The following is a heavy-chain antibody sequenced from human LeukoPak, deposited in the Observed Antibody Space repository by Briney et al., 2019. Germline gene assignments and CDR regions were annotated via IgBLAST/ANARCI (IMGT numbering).Heavy chain of an antibody. V-gene: IGHV4-34*01. CDR1: GGSSSGYY. CDR2: INHSGST. J-gene: IGHJ4*02. D-gene: IGHD2-15*01. Sequence: SETLSLTCAVYGGSSSGYYWSWIRQPPGKGLEWIGEINHSGSTNYNPSLKSRVTISVDTSKNQFSLKLSSVTAADTAVYYCASRRGVVAAIFDYWGQGTLVTVSS. CDR3: ASRRGVVAAIFDY.